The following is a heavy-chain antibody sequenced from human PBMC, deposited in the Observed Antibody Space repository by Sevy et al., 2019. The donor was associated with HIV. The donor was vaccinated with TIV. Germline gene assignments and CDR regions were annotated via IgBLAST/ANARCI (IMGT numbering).Heavy chain of an antibody. J-gene: IGHJ4*02. CDR2: ISSASSYI. V-gene: IGHV3-21*01. CDR3: ARALDYYDSGGYFY. Sequence: GGSLRLSCVASGFIFSNYDMNWVRQAPGKGLEWVSSISSASSYIYYADSLKGRFTVSRDNAKDSRYLQMHSLRAEDTATYYCARALDYYDSGGYFYWGLGTLVTVSS. CDR1: GFIFSNYD. D-gene: IGHD3-22*01.